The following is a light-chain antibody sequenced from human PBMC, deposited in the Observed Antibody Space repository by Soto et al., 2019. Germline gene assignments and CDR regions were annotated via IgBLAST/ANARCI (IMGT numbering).Light chain of an antibody. J-gene: IGKJ1*01. CDR3: QHYGNSPT. CDR2: GAS. V-gene: IGKV3-20*01. Sequence: EIVLTQSPGTLSLSPGARATLSCRASQSVSNNYLAWYQQKPGQAPRLLIYGASRRATGIPDRFSGSGSGTEFTLSISRLEPEDFAVDWCQHYGNSPTFGQGTKVDIK. CDR1: QSVSNNY.